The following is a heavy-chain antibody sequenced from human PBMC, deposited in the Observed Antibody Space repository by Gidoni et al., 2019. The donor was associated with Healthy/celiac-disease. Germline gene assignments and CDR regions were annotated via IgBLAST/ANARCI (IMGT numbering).Heavy chain of an antibody. D-gene: IGHD3-3*01. J-gene: IGHJ6*03. CDR3: ARDSGYYDFWSGYYTGDYYYMDV. Sequence: QVQLQESGPGLVKPSETLSLTCTVSGGSISRYYWSWIRQPPGKGLEWIGYIYYSGSTNYNPSLKSRVTISVDTSKNQFSLKLSSVTAADTAVYYCARDSGYYDFWSGYYTGDYYYMDVWGKGTTVTVSS. CDR2: IYYSGST. CDR1: GGSISRYY. V-gene: IGHV4-59*01.